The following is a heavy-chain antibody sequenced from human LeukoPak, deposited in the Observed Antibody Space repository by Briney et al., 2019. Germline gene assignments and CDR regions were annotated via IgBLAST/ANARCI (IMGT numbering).Heavy chain of an antibody. CDR3: ARDAPGYSYGSDDFDY. V-gene: IGHV1-69*11. D-gene: IGHD5-18*01. J-gene: IGHJ4*02. Sequence: SVKVSCKASGGTFTNHAITWVRQAPGQGLEWMGRIIPILESEGYAQKFQGRVTITTDEFKTTAYMELSSLRPDDTAVYFCARDAPGYSYGSDDFDYWGQGTLVTVSS. CDR2: IIPILESE. CDR1: GGTFTNHA.